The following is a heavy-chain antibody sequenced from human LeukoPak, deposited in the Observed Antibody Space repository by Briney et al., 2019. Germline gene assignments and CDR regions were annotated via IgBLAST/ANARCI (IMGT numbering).Heavy chain of an antibody. J-gene: IGHJ4*02. CDR2: ISGSGGST. V-gene: IGHV3-23*01. CDR1: GFTFSSYA. CDR3: ARVLTGYYHWDY. D-gene: IGHD3-9*01. Sequence: GGSLRLSCAASGFTFSSYAMSWVRQAPGKGLEWVSAISGSGGSTYYAVSVEGRFTISRDNSKNTLYLQMNSLRAEDMAVYYCARVLTGYYHWDYWGQGTLVTVSS.